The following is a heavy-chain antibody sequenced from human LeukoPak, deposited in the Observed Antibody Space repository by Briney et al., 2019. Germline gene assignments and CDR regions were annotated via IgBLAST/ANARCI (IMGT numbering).Heavy chain of an antibody. Sequence: SETLSLTCAVSDGSINSDSFSWGWIRQPPGTGLEWIGYIYRKLGTYYSPSLKSRATISDDRPKNHFSLNLTSVTAADTAVYYCARVVGSGFYLDSWGQGTLVTVSS. CDR1: DGSINSDSFS. J-gene: IGHJ4*02. V-gene: IGHV4-30-2*01. D-gene: IGHD3-22*01. CDR2: IYRKLGT. CDR3: ARVVGSGFYLDS.